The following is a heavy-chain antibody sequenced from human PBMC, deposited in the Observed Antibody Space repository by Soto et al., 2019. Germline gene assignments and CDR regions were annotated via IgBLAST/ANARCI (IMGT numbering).Heavy chain of an antibody. CDR3: ARVYYDYIWGSYPLVY. D-gene: IGHD3-16*02. CDR2: IKQDGSEK. Sequence: GSLRLSCAASGFTYLIHWRSWVRQAPGKGLEWLASIKQDGSEKHYVDSVKGRFTISRDNAKNSLYLQMNSLRVEDTAVYYFARVYYDYIWGSYPLVYWGQGTLVTVSS. J-gene: IGHJ4*02. V-gene: IGHV3-7*01. CDR1: GFTYLIHW.